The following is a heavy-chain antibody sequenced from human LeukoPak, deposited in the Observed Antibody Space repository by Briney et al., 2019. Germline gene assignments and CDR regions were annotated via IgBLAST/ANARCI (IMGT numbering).Heavy chain of an antibody. V-gene: IGHV1-2*02. CDR3: ARDYDSSGYYDY. CDR2: INPNSGGT. Sequence: ASVKVSCKASGYTFTGYYMHWVRQAPGQGLEWVGWINPNSGGTNYAQKFQGRVTMTRDTSISTAYMELSRLRSDDTAVYYCARDYDSSGYYDYWGQGTLVTVSS. D-gene: IGHD3-22*01. J-gene: IGHJ4*02. CDR1: GYTFTGYY.